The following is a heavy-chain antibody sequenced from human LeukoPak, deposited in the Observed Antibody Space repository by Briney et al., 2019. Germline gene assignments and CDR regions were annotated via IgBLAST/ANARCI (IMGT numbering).Heavy chain of an antibody. CDR3: AKDLSSGSYPNWFDP. V-gene: IGHV3-30*18. Sequence: GRSLRLSCAASGFTFSSYGMHWVRQAPGKGLEWVAVISYVGSNKYYADSVKGRFTLSRDNSKNTLYLQMNSLRAEDTAVYYCAKDLSSGSYPNWFDPWGQGTLVTVSS. CDR2: ISYVGSNK. J-gene: IGHJ5*02. D-gene: IGHD3-10*01. CDR1: GFTFSSYG.